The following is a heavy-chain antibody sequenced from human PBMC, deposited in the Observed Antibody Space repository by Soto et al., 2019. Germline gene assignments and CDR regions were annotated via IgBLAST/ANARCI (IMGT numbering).Heavy chain of an antibody. Sequence: EVQVAECGGGLVQPGRSLRLSCAASGFTFHNFAMHWVRQTPGKGLEWVSGIAWDGGSRGYAGSVKGRFTISRDNARNSLYLQMRSLRAEDTAMYYCAKEGAVSMGYFDLWGQGTLVIVSS. CDR1: GFTFHNFA. D-gene: IGHD6-19*01. J-gene: IGHJ4*02. CDR2: IAWDGGSR. CDR3: AKEGAVSMGYFDL. V-gene: IGHV3-9*01.